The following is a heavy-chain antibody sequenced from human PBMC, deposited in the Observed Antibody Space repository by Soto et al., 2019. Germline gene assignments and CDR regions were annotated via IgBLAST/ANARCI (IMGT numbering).Heavy chain of an antibody. Sequence: ASVKVSCKASGYTFTSYGISWVRQAPGQGLEWMGWISAYNGNTNYAQKLQGRVTMTTDTSTSTAYMELRSLRSDDTAVYYCARPRERYFDWLLSRGYYYYGMDVWGQGTTVTVSS. D-gene: IGHD3-9*01. J-gene: IGHJ6*02. V-gene: IGHV1-18*04. CDR1: GYTFTSYG. CDR3: ARPRERYFDWLLSRGYYYYGMDV. CDR2: ISAYNGNT.